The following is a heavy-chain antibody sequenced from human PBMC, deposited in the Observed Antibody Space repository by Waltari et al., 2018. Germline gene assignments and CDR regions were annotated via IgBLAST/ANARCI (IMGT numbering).Heavy chain of an antibody. CDR1: GGSFSGYF. CDR3: AREVGRPYDY. Sequence: QVQLQQWGAGLLKPSETLSLTCAVYGGSFSGYFWSWIRQPPGKGLEWIGEINHSGSTNYNPSLKSRVTISVDTSKNQFSLKLSSVTAADTAVYYCAREVGRPYDYWGQGTLVTVSS. V-gene: IGHV4-34*01. CDR2: INHSGST. J-gene: IGHJ4*02. D-gene: IGHD3-10*01.